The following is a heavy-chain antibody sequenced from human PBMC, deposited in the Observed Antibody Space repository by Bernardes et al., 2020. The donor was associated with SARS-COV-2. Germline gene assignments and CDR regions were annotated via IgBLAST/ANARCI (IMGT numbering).Heavy chain of an antibody. CDR1: GGSISSGDYY. Sequence: SETLSLTCTVSGGSISSGDYYWGWIRQPPGKGLEWIGSMLYSGSTYERTYYNPSLKSRVTMSLDTSKNQFSLKLGSVTAADTAVYYCARRGAGTNLDYWGQGTLVTVSS. D-gene: IGHD6-19*01. CDR2: MLYSGSTYERT. V-gene: IGHV4-39*01. J-gene: IGHJ4*02. CDR3: ARRGAGTNLDY.